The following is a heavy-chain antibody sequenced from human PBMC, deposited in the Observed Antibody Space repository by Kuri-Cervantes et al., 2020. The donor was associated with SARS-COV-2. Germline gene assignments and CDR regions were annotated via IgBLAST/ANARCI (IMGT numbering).Heavy chain of an antibody. J-gene: IGHJ4*02. CDR1: GYSISSGYY. CDR2: IDHSGST. CDR3: ARREIAARRLFDY. V-gene: IGHV4-38-2*02. Sequence: SETLSLTCTVSGYSISSGYYWGWIRQPPGKGLEWIGSIDHSGSTYYNPSLKSRVTISVDTSKNQYSLKLSSVTAADTAVYYCARREIAARRLFDYWGQGTLVTVSS. D-gene: IGHD6-6*01.